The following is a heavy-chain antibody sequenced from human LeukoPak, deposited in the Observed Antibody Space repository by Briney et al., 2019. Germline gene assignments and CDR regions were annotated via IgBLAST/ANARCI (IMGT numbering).Heavy chain of an antibody. Sequence: GGSLRLSCAASGFSFSDFGMNWVRQGLGKGLEWVSSITGRGSSAYYADSVKGRFTISRDNSKSTLYLQMNSLRGDDTAVYYCARDYGDYGLDYWGQGALVTVAS. V-gene: IGHV3-23*01. CDR1: GFSFSDFG. CDR2: ITGRGSSA. CDR3: ARDYGDYGLDY. J-gene: IGHJ4*02. D-gene: IGHD4-17*01.